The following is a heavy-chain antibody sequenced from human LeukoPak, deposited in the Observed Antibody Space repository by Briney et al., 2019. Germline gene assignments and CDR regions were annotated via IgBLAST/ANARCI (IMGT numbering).Heavy chain of an antibody. D-gene: IGHD6-13*01. V-gene: IGHV6-1*01. Sequence: SQTLSLTCAISGDSVSNNSAAWNWIRQSPSRGLEWLGRTYYRSKWYNDYAVSVKSRITINPDTSKNQFPLQLNSVTPDDTAVYYCARDSSSSWEPVFDYWGQGTLVTVSS. CDR2: TYYRSKWYN. J-gene: IGHJ4*02. CDR1: GDSVSNNSAA. CDR3: ARDSSSSWEPVFDY.